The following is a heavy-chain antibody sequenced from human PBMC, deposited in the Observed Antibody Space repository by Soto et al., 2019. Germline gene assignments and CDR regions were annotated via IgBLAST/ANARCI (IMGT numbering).Heavy chain of an antibody. V-gene: IGHV2-5*02. CDR3: ANMKGVGFFDV. J-gene: IGHJ3*01. CDR2: NYWDDDK. D-gene: IGHD1-26*01. Sequence: SGPTLVNPKQTLTLTCTFSGFSLSATGAAVAWIRQPPRKAPEWLALNYWDDDKRYSPSLKSRLTITKDTSKKQVVLTMTNMDPVDTATYYCANMKGVGFFDVWGQGTMVTVSS. CDR1: GFSLSATGAA.